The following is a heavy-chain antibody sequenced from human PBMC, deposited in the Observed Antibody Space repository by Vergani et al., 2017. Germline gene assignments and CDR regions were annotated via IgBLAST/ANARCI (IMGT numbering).Heavy chain of an antibody. CDR1: GDSISSGVYY. Sequence: QVQLQESGPGLVKPSQTLSLTCSVSGDSISSGVYYWNWIRQHPGKGLEWIGYIYSTGSTHHNPSLRRRINMSVDTSKNQFSLEVTSVTAADTAIYFCGRTESFILRCFHWALWGQGSLVTVSS. J-gene: IGHJ4*02. CDR2: IYSTGST. D-gene: IGHD3-9*01. V-gene: IGHV4-30-4*01. CDR3: GRTESFILRCFHWAL.